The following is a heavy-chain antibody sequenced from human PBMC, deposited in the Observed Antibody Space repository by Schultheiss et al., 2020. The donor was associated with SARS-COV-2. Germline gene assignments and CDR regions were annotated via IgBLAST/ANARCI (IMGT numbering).Heavy chain of an antibody. CDR3: ERHPPEYYFDY. Sequence: SETLSLTCAVYGGSFSGYYWGWIRQPPGKGLEWIGEINHSGSTNYNPSLKSRVTISVDTSKNQFSLKLSSVTAADTAVYYCERHPPEYYFDYWGQGTLVTVSS. D-gene: IGHD1-14*01. J-gene: IGHJ4*02. CDR2: INHSGST. CDR1: GGSFSGYY. V-gene: IGHV4-34*01.